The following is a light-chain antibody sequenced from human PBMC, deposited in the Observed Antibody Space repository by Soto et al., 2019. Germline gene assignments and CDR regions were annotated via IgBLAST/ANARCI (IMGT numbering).Light chain of an antibody. CDR3: QRYGSSPPHT. V-gene: IGKV3-20*01. Sequence: EIVLTQSPGTLSLSPGEGATLSCRASQSVRNNYLAWYQQKPGQAPRLLISGASSRATGAPDRFSGSGSGTDFTLTISRLESEDFAVYYCQRYGSSPPHTFGQGTRLEIK. J-gene: IGKJ2*01. CDR1: QSVRNNY. CDR2: GAS.